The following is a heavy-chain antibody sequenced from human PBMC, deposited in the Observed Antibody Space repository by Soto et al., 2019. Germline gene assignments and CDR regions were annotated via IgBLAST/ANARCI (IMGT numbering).Heavy chain of an antibody. CDR2: ISYDGSNK. CDR3: AKGRQQWLVRGRFDP. D-gene: IGHD6-19*01. Sequence: PGGSLRLSCAASGFTFSSYGMHWVRQAPGKGLEWVAVISYDGSNKYYADSVKGRFTISRDNSKNTLYLQMNSLRAEDTAVYYCAKGRQQWLVRGRFDPWGQGTLLTSPQ. J-gene: IGHJ5*02. V-gene: IGHV3-30*18. CDR1: GFTFSSYG.